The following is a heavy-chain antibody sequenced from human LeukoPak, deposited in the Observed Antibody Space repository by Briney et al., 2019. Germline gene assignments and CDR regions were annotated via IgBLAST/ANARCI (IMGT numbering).Heavy chain of an antibody. CDR1: GYSISSGYY. D-gene: IGHD1-7*01. CDR2: INHSGST. J-gene: IGHJ2*01. V-gene: IGHV4-38-2*02. Sequence: PSETLSLTCTVSGYSISSGYYWGWIRQPPGKGLEWIGSINHSGSTYHNPSLKSRVTISVDTSKNQFSLKLRSVTAADTAVYYCARLDRGELELQSYLDLWGRGTLVTVSP. CDR3: ARLDRGELELQSYLDL.